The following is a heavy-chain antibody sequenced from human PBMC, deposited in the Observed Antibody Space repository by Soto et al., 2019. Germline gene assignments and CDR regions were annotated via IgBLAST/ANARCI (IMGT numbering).Heavy chain of an antibody. D-gene: IGHD3-16*01. Sequence: ASVKVSCKASGDTFSSYAISWVRQAPGQGLEWMGGIIPIFGTANYAQKFQGRVTITADKSTSTAYMELSSLRSGDTAVYYCARSPGGREIAINFDYWGQGTLVTVSS. CDR1: GDTFSSYA. CDR2: IIPIFGTA. J-gene: IGHJ4*02. V-gene: IGHV1-69*06. CDR3: ARSPGGREIAINFDY.